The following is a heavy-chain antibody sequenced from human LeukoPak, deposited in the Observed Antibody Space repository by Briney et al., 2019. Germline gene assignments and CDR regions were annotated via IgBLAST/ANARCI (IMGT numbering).Heavy chain of an antibody. CDR3: AKHGGSSWSNWFDP. J-gene: IGHJ5*02. CDR2: IYYSGST. D-gene: IGHD6-13*01. V-gene: IGHV4-59*08. Sequence: SETLSLACTVSGGSISGYYWSWIRHPPGKGLEWIGYIYYSGSTNYNPSLKSRVTISVDTSKNQFSLKLSSVTAADTAVYYCAKHGGSSWSNWFDPWGQGTLVTVSS. CDR1: GGSISGYY.